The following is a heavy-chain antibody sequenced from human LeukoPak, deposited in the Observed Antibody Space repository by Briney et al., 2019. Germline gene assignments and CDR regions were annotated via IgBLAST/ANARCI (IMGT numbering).Heavy chain of an antibody. CDR3: ARSVTDSSGYYSGGIDY. CDR2: ISGSGGST. D-gene: IGHD3-22*01. CDR1: GFTFSSYA. J-gene: IGHJ4*02. Sequence: GGSLRLSCAASGFTFSSYAMSWVRQAPGKGLEWVSAISGSGGSTYHADSVKGRFTISRDNSKNTLYLQMNSLRAEDTAVYYCARSVTDSSGYYSGGIDYWGQGTLVTVSS. V-gene: IGHV3-23*01.